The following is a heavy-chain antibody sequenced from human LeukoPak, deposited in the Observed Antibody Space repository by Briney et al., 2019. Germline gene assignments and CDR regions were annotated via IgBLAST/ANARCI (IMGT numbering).Heavy chain of an antibody. D-gene: IGHD2-2*01. Sequence: PGGSLRLSCAASGFTFSTYSMNWVRQAPGKGLEWVSSISSTSSYIYSADSVKGRFTISRDNAKNSLYLQMNSLRAEDTAVYYCARDDLGCSSTSCYFDYWGQGALVTVSS. V-gene: IGHV3-21*01. CDR1: GFTFSTYS. J-gene: IGHJ4*02. CDR3: ARDDLGCSSTSCYFDY. CDR2: ISSTSSYI.